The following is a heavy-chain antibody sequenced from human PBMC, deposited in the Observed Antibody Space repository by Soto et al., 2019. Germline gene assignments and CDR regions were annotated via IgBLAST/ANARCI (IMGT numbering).Heavy chain of an antibody. V-gene: IGHV1-69*13. D-gene: IGHD5-18*01. CDR3: ARAAGTAMVMVDC. CDR2: IIPIFGTA. Sequence: GASVKVSFKASGGTFSSYAISWLRQAPGQGLEWMGGIIPIFGTANYAQKFQGRVTITADESTSTAYMELSSLRSEDTAVYYCARAAGTAMVMVDCWGQGTLVTVSS. J-gene: IGHJ4*02. CDR1: GGTFSSYA.